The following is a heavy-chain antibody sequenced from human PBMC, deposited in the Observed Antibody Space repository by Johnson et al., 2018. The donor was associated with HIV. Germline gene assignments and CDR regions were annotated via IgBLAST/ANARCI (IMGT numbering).Heavy chain of an antibody. V-gene: IGHV3-66*02. Sequence: VQLVESGGGLVQPGASLTLSCAASGLTVSSNYMSWVRQAPGKGLEWVSIIYTGGTTYYADSVKGRFTISRDNSKNTVYLQMNSLRAEDTAVYYCAIDGGSKGNGAFDMWGQGTLVTVSS. CDR3: AIDGGSKGNGAFDM. CDR1: GLTVSSNY. J-gene: IGHJ3*02. CDR2: IYTGGTT. D-gene: IGHD3-16*01.